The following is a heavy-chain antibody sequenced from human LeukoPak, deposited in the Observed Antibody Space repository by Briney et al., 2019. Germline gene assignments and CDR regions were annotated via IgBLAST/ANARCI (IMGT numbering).Heavy chain of an antibody. V-gene: IGHV3-23*01. CDR3: ASIAAAGTPMDV. CDR1: GFTVSSNY. CDR2: ISGSGGST. Sequence: GGSLRLSCAASGFTVSSNYMSWVRQAPGKGLEWVSAISGSGGSTYYADSVKGRFTISRDNSKNTLYLQMNSLRAEDTAVYYCASIAAAGTPMDVWGQGTTVTVSS. D-gene: IGHD6-13*01. J-gene: IGHJ6*02.